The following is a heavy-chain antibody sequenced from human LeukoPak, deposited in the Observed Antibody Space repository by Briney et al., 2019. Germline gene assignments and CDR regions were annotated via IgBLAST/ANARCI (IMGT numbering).Heavy chain of an antibody. Sequence: SETLSLTCAVSGGSISSGGYSWSWIRQPPGKGLEWIGYIYHSGSPYYSPSLKSRVTISVDTSKNQFSLKLSSVTAADTAVYYCASYSGTYYDAFHIWGQGTMVTVSS. J-gene: IGHJ3*02. D-gene: IGHD1-26*01. V-gene: IGHV4-30-2*05. CDR2: IYHSGSP. CDR3: ASYSGTYYDAFHI. CDR1: GGSISSGGYS.